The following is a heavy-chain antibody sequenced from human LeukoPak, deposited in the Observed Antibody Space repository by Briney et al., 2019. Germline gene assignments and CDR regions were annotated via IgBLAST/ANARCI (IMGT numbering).Heavy chain of an antibody. J-gene: IGHJ5*02. CDR3: AKGGDNVVIPPAPAYNWFDP. CDR1: GFTFSSYW. V-gene: IGHV3-74*01. Sequence: PAGGSLRLSCAASGFTFSSYWMHWVRQAPGKGLVWVSRINSDGSSTSYADSVKGRFTISRDSSKNTLYLQMNSLRAEDTAVYYCAKGGDNVVIPPAPAYNWFDPWGQGTLVTVSS. CDR2: INSDGSST. D-gene: IGHD2-2*01.